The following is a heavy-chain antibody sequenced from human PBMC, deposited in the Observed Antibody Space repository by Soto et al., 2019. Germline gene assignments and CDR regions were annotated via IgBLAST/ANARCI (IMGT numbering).Heavy chain of an antibody. CDR2: ISSSSSYT. V-gene: IGHV3-11*05. D-gene: IGHD6-13*01. Sequence: QVQLVESGGGLVKPGGSLRLSCAASGFTFSDYYMSWISQAPGKGLEWVSYISSSSSYTNYADSVKGRFTISRDNAKNSLYLQMNSLRDEDTAVYHCASTIAPAGGRRYFALWGRGTLVTVSS. CDR1: GFTFSDYY. CDR3: ASTIAPAGGRRYFAL. J-gene: IGHJ2*01.